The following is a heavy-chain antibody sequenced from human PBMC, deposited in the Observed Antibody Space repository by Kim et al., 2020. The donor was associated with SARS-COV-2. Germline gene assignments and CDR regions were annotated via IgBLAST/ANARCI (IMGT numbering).Heavy chain of an antibody. CDR2: IYYSGST. D-gene: IGHD3-22*01. CDR3: ARASLTMIVVVGAFDI. CDR1: GGSISSGGYY. V-gene: IGHV4-31*03. J-gene: IGHJ3*02. Sequence: SETLSLTCTVSGGSISSGGYYWSWIRQHPGKGLEWIGYIYYSGSTYYNPSLKSRVTISVDTSKNQFSLKLSSVTAADTAVYYCARASLTMIVVVGAFDIWGQWTMVTVSS.